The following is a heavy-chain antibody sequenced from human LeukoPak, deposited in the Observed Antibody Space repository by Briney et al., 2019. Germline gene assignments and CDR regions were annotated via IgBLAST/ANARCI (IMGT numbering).Heavy chain of an antibody. CDR1: GFTFSSYG. J-gene: IGHJ6*02. CDR2: ISYDGSNK. D-gene: IGHD6-19*01. Sequence: GRSLRLSCAASGFTFSSYGMHWVRQAPGKGLEWVAVISYDGSNKYYADSVKGRFTISRDNSKNTLYLQMNSLRAEDTAVYYCALQEWLVSYGMDVWGQGTTVTVSS. CDR3: ALQEWLVSYGMDV. V-gene: IGHV3-30*03.